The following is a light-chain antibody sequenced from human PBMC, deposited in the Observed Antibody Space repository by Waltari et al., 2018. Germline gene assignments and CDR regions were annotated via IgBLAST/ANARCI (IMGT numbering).Light chain of an antibody. CDR1: QSLLHSNGYNY. V-gene: IGKV2-28*01. CDR3: MQALQTPYT. J-gene: IGKJ2*01. Sequence: DIVMPHSPLSLSVTPGEAASISCRSSQSLLHSNGYNYLDWYLQKPGQSPQLLIYLGSNRASGVPDRFSGSASGTDFTLKISRVEAEDVGVYYCMQALQTPYTFGQGTKLEIK. CDR2: LGS.